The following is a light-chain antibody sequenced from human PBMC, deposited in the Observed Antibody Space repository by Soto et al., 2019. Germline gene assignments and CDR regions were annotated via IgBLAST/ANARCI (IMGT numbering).Light chain of an antibody. Sequence: DIQMTQSPSSLSASVGDRVTITCRASQSISTNLNWYQQIPGKAPKFLIYAASTLQSGDPSRFSGSGSGTDFTLTISSLQPEDFATYYCQQSHNAPYTFGQGTTLEIK. J-gene: IGKJ2*01. CDR1: QSISTN. CDR3: QQSHNAPYT. CDR2: AAS. V-gene: IGKV1-39*01.